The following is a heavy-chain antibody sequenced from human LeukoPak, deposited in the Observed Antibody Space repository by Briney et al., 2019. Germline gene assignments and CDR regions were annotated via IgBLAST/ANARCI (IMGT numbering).Heavy chain of an antibody. V-gene: IGHV3-21*04. Sequence: GGSLRLSCAASGFTFSSHSMNWVRQAPGKGLEWVSSIGSSSSYIYYADSVKGRFTISRDNSKNTLYLQMNSLRAEDTAVYYCARRAGAYSHPYDYWGQGTLVTVSS. CDR3: ARRAGAYSHPYDY. CDR1: GFTFSSHS. J-gene: IGHJ4*02. D-gene: IGHD4/OR15-4a*01. CDR2: IGSSSSYI.